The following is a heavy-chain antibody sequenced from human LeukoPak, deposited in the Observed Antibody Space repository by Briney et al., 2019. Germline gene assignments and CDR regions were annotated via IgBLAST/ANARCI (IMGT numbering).Heavy chain of an antibody. Sequence: GGSLRLSCVASGFTFSGYTMNWVRQAPGKGLEWVSSISSSSSYIYYADSVKGRFTISRDNAKNSLYLQMNSLRAEDTAVYYCARGGILEWLFPDAFDIWGQGTMVTVSS. V-gene: IGHV3-21*01. J-gene: IGHJ3*02. CDR3: ARGGILEWLFPDAFDI. D-gene: IGHD3-3*01. CDR1: GFTFSGYT. CDR2: ISSSSSYI.